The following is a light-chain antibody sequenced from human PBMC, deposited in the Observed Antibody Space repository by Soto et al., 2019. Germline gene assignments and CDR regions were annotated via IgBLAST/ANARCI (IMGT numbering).Light chain of an antibody. Sequence: QLVLTQPPSASASLGASVTLTCTLSSGYSNYKVDWYQQRPGKGPRFVMRVGTGGIVGSKGDGIPDRFSVLGSGLNRYLTIKNIQEEDESDYHCGADLGSGSNFVLVFGGGTKLTVL. CDR3: GADLGSGSNFVLV. J-gene: IGLJ2*01. V-gene: IGLV9-49*01. CDR1: SGYSNYK. CDR2: VGTGGIVG.